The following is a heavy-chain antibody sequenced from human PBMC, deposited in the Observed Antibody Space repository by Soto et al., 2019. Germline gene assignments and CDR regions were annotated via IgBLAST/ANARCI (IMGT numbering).Heavy chain of an antibody. D-gene: IGHD3-10*01. Sequence: QAPLVQSGAEVKKPGASVKVSCKASGYTFTIYEIYWVRQAPGQKREWMGWINVGNGNTKYSQKFQGRVTITRNTSASTAYMELSGLTLEDTAVYYCARHYHGLGVWGKGTTVTVSS. J-gene: IGHJ6*04. CDR2: INVGNGNT. CDR1: GYTFTIYE. CDR3: ARHYHGLGV. V-gene: IGHV1-3*01.